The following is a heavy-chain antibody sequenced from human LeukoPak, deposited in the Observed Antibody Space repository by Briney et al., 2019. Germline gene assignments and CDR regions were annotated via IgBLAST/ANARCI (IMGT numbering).Heavy chain of an antibody. J-gene: IGHJ5*02. CDR2: IYHSGST. V-gene: IGHV4-4*02. D-gene: IGHD3-10*01. CDR3: ARVAVYGSGSYHGWFDP. Sequence: SETLSLTCAVSGGSISSNNWWSWVRQPPGKGLEWIGEIYHSGSTNYNPSLKSRVTISVDKSKNQFSLKLSSVTAADTAVYYCARVAVYGSGSYHGWFDPWGQGTLVTVSS. CDR1: GGSISSNNW.